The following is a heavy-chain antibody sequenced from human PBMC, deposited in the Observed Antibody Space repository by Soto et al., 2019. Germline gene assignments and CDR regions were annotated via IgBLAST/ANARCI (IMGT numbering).Heavy chain of an antibody. CDR1: GFTVISNY. J-gene: IGHJ4*02. CDR2: IFSADNT. Sequence: WGSLRLSCAASGFTVISNYLILVRQAPWKGLEWVSVIFSADNTHYADSVKGRFTISRDNSKNTVFLQMNSLRAEDTAVYYCAITGAGYYIVWGQGTPVTVSS. D-gene: IGHD3-3*01. CDR3: AITGAGYYIV. V-gene: IGHV3-53*01.